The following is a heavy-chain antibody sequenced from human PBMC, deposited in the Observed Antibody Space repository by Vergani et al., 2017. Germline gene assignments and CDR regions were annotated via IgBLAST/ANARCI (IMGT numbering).Heavy chain of an antibody. J-gene: IGHJ4*02. D-gene: IGHD4-17*01. Sequence: EVQLLESGGGLVQPGGSLRLSCAASGFTFSSYAMSWVRQAPGKGLEWVGRIKSKTDGGTTNYAAPVKGRFTISRNDSKNTLYLQMNSLKTEDTAVYYCTHREGLRVDYWGQGTLVTVSS. CDR1: GFTFSSYA. V-gene: IGHV3-15*01. CDR2: IKSKTDGGTT. CDR3: THREGLRVDY.